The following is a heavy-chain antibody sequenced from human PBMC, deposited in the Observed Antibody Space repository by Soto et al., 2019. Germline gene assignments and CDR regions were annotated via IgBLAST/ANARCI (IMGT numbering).Heavy chain of an antibody. V-gene: IGHV4-31*03. CDR3: ARGGWKLFDY. CDR1: GGSISSGGYY. D-gene: IGHD6-19*01. Sequence: SETLSLTCTVSGGSISSGGYYWSWIRQHPGKGLEWIGYIYHSGTTYYNPSLKSRVTISVDTSKNQFSLKLTSVTAADTAVYYCARGGWKLFDYWGQGTLVTV. CDR2: IYHSGTT. J-gene: IGHJ4*02.